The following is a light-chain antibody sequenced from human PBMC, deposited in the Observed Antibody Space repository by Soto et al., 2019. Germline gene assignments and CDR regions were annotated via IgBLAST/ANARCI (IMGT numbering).Light chain of an antibody. CDR3: CSYSDSDSLYV. J-gene: IGLJ1*01. CDR2: DVD. CDR1: TNDVGGSKY. V-gene: IGLV2-11*01. Sequence: QSALTQPRSVSGSPGQSVTISCTGTTNDVGGSKYVSWYQQRPGQAPKLVFYDVDNRPSGVPDRFSGSKSGNTASLTISGLQAEDEADYYCCSYSDSDSLYVFGTGTKVTVL.